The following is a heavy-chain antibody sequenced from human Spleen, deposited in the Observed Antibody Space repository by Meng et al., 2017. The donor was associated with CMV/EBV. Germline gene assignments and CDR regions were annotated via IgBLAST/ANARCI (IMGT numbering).Heavy chain of an antibody. D-gene: IGHD3-10*01. V-gene: IGHV1-2*02. CDR1: GGTFSSNS. CDR2: INPNSGGT. Sequence: ASVKVSCKSSGGTFSSNSAFRWVRQAPGQGLEWMGWINPNSGGTNYAQKFQGRVTMTRDTSISTAYMELSRLRSDDTAVYYCAKSGYGSGSRELRYYYYGMDVWGQGTTVTVSS. J-gene: IGHJ6*02. CDR3: AKSGYGSGSRELRYYYYGMDV.